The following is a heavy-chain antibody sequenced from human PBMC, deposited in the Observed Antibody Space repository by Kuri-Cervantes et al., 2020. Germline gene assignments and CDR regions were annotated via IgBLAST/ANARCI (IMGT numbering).Heavy chain of an antibody. V-gene: IGHV3-7*01. D-gene: IGHD3-10*01. J-gene: IGHJ6*02. CDR1: GFTVSSDY. Sequence: ESLKISCAASGFTVSSDYMSWVRQAPKKGLEWVANIKQDGSEKYYVDSVKGRFTISRDNAKNSLYLQMNSLRAEDTAVYYCARDRTVGWFGELLSYYYYGMDVWGQGTTVTVSS. CDR3: ARDRTVGWFGELLSYYYYGMDV. CDR2: IKQDGSEK.